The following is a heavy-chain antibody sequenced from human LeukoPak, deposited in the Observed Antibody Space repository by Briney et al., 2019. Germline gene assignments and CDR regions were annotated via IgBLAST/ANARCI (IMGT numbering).Heavy chain of an antibody. J-gene: IGHJ4*02. V-gene: IGHV4-39*07. CDR2: IYYSGST. D-gene: IGHD6-6*01. CDR1: GGSISSSSYY. Sequence: SETLSLTCTVSGGSISSSSYYWGWIRQPPGQGLEWIGSIYYSGSTYYNPSLKSRVTISVDTSKNQFSLKLSSVTAADTAVYYCAREQLATESFDYWGQGTLVTVSS. CDR3: AREQLATESFDY.